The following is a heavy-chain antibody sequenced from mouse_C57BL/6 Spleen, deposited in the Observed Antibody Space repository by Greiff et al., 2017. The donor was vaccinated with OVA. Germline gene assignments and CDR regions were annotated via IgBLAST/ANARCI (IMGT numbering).Heavy chain of an antibody. J-gene: IGHJ3*01. D-gene: IGHD2-2*01. CDR1: GFTFSDYG. V-gene: IGHV5-17*01. CDR3: ARGGGYLFAY. CDR2: ISSGSSTI. Sequence: VQLKESGGGLVKPGGSLKLSCAASGFTFSDYGMHWVRQAPEKGLEWVAYISSGSSTIYYADTVKGRFTISRDNAKNTLFLQMTSLRSEDTAMYYCARGGGYLFAYWGQGTLVTVSA.